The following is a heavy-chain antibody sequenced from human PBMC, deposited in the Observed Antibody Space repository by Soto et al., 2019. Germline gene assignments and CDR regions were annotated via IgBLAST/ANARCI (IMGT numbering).Heavy chain of an antibody. J-gene: IGHJ4*02. V-gene: IGHV3-11*06. CDR2: ISSSSSYT. Sequence: GWSLRLSCAASGFTFSDYYMSWIRQAPGKGLEWVSYISSSSSYTNYADSVKGRFTISRDNAKNSLYLQMNSLRAEDTAVYYCASSIPDSVIPFDYCGQGTLVTVSS. CDR3: ASSIPDSVIPFDY. D-gene: IGHD3-16*02. CDR1: GFTFSDYY.